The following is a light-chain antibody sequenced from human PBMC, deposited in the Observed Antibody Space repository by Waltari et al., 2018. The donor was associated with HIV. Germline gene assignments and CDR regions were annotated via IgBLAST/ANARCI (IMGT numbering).Light chain of an antibody. V-gene: IGLV1-44*01. J-gene: IGLJ2*01. Sequence: QSVLTQPPSASGRPGQRVTISCSGSNSNIGSNPVTWYRHHPGTAPKLLIFGNHGRPSGVPDRFSGSKSGTSASLIISGLQSEDEADYYCAAWDDSLSGFVVFGGGTKLTVL. CDR1: NSNIGSNP. CDR3: AAWDDSLSGFVV. CDR2: GNH.